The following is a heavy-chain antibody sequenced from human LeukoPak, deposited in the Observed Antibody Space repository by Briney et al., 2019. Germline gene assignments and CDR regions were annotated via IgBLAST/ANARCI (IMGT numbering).Heavy chain of an antibody. D-gene: IGHD2-2*01. CDR1: GFTFSNYA. CDR2: ISYDGSNK. J-gene: IGHJ4*02. CDR3: ARDYSLRVPAAIAY. V-gene: IGHV3-30*04. Sequence: QPGRSLRLSCAASGFTFSNYAMHWVRQAPGKGLEWVAVISYDGSNKYYADSVKGRFTISRDNSKNTLYLQMNSLRAEDTAVYYCARDYSLRVPAAIAYWGQGTLVTVSS.